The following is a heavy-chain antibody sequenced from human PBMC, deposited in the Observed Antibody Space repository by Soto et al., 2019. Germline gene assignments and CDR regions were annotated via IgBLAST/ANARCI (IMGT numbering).Heavy chain of an antibody. J-gene: IGHJ4*02. D-gene: IGHD2-15*01. CDR1: GFTFTSSA. V-gene: IGHV1-58*01. CDR3: AAGVATLPDFDY. Sequence: SVKVSCKASGFTFTSSAVQWVRQARGQRLEWIGWIVVGSGNTNYAQKFQERVTITRDMSTSTAYMELSSLRSEDTAVYYCAAGVATLPDFDYWGQGTLVTVSS. CDR2: IVVGSGNT.